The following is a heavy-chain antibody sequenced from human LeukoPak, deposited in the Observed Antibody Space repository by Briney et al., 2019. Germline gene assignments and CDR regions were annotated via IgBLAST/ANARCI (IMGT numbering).Heavy chain of an antibody. CDR3: ARVGEMTTVITSAFDI. V-gene: IGHV3-30-3*01. Sequence: QPGGSLRLSCAASGFTFSRYTIHWVRQAPGKGLEWVAVISYDGNNKFYADSVKGRFTISRDNSKNTLYLQMNSLRAEDTAVYYCARVGEMTTVITSAFDIWGQGTMVTVSS. CDR2: ISYDGNNK. J-gene: IGHJ3*02. CDR1: GFTFSRYT. D-gene: IGHD4-17*01.